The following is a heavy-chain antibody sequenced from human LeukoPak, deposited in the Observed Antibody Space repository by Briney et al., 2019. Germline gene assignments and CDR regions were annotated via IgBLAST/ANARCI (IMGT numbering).Heavy chain of an antibody. CDR2: IGSDGSKK. CDR3: AMDPGAFHI. D-gene: IGHD2-2*03. CDR1: GFRFSSYG. V-gene: IGHV3-30*02. Sequence: GGSLRLSCAGSGFRFSSYGMHWVRQAPGKGLECVAFIGSDGSKKYYADSVQGRFTISRDNAKNSLYLQMNSLRAEDTAVYYCAMDPGAFHIWGQGTMVTVSS. J-gene: IGHJ3*02.